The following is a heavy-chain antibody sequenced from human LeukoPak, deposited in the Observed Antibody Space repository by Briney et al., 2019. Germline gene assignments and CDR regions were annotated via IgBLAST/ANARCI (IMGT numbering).Heavy chain of an antibody. CDR3: ASLGSSSWYNYYYGMDV. D-gene: IGHD6-13*01. Sequence: ASVKVSCKASGYTFTSYGISWVRQAPGQGLEWMGIINPSGGSTSYAQKFQGRVTMTRDTSTSTVYMELSSLRSEDTAVYYCASLGSSSWYNYYYGMDVWGQGTTVTVSS. J-gene: IGHJ6*02. V-gene: IGHV1-46*01. CDR2: INPSGGST. CDR1: GYTFTSYG.